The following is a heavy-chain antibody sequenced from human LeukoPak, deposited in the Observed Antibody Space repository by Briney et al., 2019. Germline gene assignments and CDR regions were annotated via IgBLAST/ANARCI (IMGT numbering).Heavy chain of an antibody. J-gene: IGHJ4*02. CDR2: IIPILNTS. V-gene: IGHV1-69*05. CDR1: GGTFRSKA. D-gene: IGHD6-13*01. CDR3: ARGFSSSWSYFEN. Sequence: SVKVSCKASGGTFRSKAINWVRQAPGQGLEWMGGIIPILNTSIYAQKFQGRVTFMTDESATTADVELRSLRSEDTAVYFCARGFSSSWSYFENWGQGTLVSVSS.